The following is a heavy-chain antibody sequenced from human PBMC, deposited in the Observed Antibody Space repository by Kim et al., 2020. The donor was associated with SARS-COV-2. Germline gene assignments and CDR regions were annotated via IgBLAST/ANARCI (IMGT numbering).Heavy chain of an antibody. CDR3: ARDTYYYDSSGYYPRGYYYYYGMDV. CDR2: INPNSGGT. J-gene: IGHJ6*02. Sequence: ASVKVSCKASGYTFTGYYMHWVRQAPGQGLEWMGWINPNSGGTNYAQKFQGRVTMTRDTSISTAYMELSRLRSDDTAVYYCARDTYYYDSSGYYPRGYYYYYGMDVWGQGTTVTVSS. CDR1: GYTFTGYY. D-gene: IGHD3-22*01. V-gene: IGHV1-2*02.